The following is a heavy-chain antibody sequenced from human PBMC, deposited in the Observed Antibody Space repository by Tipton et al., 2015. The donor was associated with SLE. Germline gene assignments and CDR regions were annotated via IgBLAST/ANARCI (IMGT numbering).Heavy chain of an antibody. J-gene: IGHJ4*02. Sequence: QVQLVQSGAEVKKPGASVKVSCKASGYTFTSYGISWVRQAPGQGLEWMGWISAYNGKTNYAQKLQGRVTMTTDTSTSTAYMELRSLRSDDTAVYYCARARSIVVVPAAIEPPEDYWGQGTLVTVSS. D-gene: IGHD2-2*01. CDR2: ISAYNGKT. CDR1: GYTFTSYG. V-gene: IGHV1-18*01. CDR3: ARARSIVVVPAAIEPPEDY.